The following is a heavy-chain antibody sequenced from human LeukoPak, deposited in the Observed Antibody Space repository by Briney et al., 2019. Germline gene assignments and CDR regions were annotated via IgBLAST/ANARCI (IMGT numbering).Heavy chain of an antibody. Sequence: ASVKVSCKASGYTFTSYGISWVRQAPGQGLEWIGWISAYNGNTNYAQKLQGRVTMTTDTSTSTAYMELRSLRSDDTAVYYCAREHSGSYSNWFDPWGQGTLVTVSS. CDR2: ISAYNGNT. CDR1: GYTFTSYG. CDR3: AREHSGSYSNWFDP. V-gene: IGHV1-18*01. D-gene: IGHD1-26*01. J-gene: IGHJ5*02.